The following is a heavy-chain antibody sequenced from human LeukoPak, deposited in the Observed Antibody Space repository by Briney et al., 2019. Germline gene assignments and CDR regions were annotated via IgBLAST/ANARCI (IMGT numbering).Heavy chain of an antibody. D-gene: IGHD3-10*01. CDR2: IATANGNT. J-gene: IGHJ4*02. CDR3: AREKYYRIGRFDRAYLDD. Sequence: GASVKVSCKASASTFITYAIHWVRQAPGQGLEWRGWIATANGNTRYSQRFQDRVTITRDTSASTVYMELRGLRSEDMALYFCAREKYYRIGRFDRAYLDDWGQGTLVTVSS. CDR1: ASTFITYA. V-gene: IGHV1-3*03.